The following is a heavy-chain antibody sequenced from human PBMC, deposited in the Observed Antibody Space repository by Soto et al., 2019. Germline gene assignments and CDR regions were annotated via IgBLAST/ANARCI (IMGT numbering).Heavy chain of an antibody. CDR2: INAGNGNT. Sequence: ASVKVSCKASGYTFTSYAMHWVRQAPGQRLEWMGWINAGNGNTKYSQKFQGRVTITRDTSASTAYMELSSLRSEDTAVYYCARGLVPDTAMVTGYYYYGMDVWGQGATVTVSS. J-gene: IGHJ6*02. V-gene: IGHV1-3*01. D-gene: IGHD5-18*01. CDR1: GYTFTSYA. CDR3: ARGLVPDTAMVTGYYYYGMDV.